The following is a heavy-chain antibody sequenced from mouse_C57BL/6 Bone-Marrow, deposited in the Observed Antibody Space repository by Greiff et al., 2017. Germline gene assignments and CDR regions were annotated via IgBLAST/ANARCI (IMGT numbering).Heavy chain of an antibody. J-gene: IGHJ2*01. D-gene: IGHD1-1*01. CDR2: IHPSDSDT. Sequence: QVQLQQPGAELMKPGASVKVSCKASGYTFTSYWMHWVKQRPGQGLEWIGRIHPSDSDTNYNQKFKGKATLTVDKSSSTAYMQLSSLTSEDSAVYYCASSSTTVVDYFDSWGQGTTLTVSS. V-gene: IGHV1-74*01. CDR3: ASSSTTVVDYFDS. CDR1: GYTFTSYW.